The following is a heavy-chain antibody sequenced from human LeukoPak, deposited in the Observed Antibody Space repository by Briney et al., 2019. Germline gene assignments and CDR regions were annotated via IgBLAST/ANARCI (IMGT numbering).Heavy chain of an antibody. CDR2: ITSINSYI. J-gene: IGHJ4*02. CDR3: ARDLGVIVHPSDY. V-gene: IGHV3-21*01. Sequence: PGGSLRLSCAASGFTFSTYSMNWVRQAPGKGLEWVSSITSINSYIYYADSVKGRFTISRDNAKNSLYLQMNRLRAEDTAVYYCARDLGVIVHPSDYWGQGTLVTVSS. D-gene: IGHD3-16*02. CDR1: GFTFSTYS.